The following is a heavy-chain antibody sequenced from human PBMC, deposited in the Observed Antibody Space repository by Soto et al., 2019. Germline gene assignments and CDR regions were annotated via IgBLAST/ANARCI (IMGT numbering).Heavy chain of an antibody. Sequence: ASVKVSCKASGYSFSDYVIGWGRQDTGQGLEWMGWLNPNTDKTGSAQKFQGRVTMTRNTSLSTAYLELSGLRSDDAAVYYCARGIKGLPPSAFDIWGQGTRVTVSS. CDR1: GYSFSDYV. V-gene: IGHV1-8*01. J-gene: IGHJ3*02. D-gene: IGHD5-12*01. CDR3: ARGIKGLPPSAFDI. CDR2: LNPNTDKT.